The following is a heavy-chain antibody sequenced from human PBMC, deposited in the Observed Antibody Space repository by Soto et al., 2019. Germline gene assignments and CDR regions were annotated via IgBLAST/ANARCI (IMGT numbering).Heavy chain of an antibody. J-gene: IGHJ3*02. CDR1: GYIFTGYF. CDR3: ARVRRSSVFGVVIRRHDAFDI. D-gene: IGHD3-3*01. CDR2: INPNTSAT. V-gene: IGHV1-2*02. Sequence: ASVKVSCKASGYIFTGYFIQWLRQAPGQGLEWMGWINPNTSATNYAQKFQGRVTMTRDTSISTAYMELSRLRSDDTAVYYCARVRRSSVFGVVIRRHDAFDIWGQGTMVTV.